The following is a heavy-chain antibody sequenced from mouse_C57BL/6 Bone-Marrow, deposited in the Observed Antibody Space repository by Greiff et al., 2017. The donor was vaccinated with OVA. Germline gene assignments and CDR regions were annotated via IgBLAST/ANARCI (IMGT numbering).Heavy chain of an antibody. CDR1: GYTFTSYW. Sequence: VQLQQPGAELVKPGASVKLSCKASGYTFTSYWMQWVNQRPGQGLEWIGEIDPSDSYTNYNQKFKGKATLTVDTSTSTAFMQLSSLTSEDYAVNYCAREGYYGRFAYWGQGTLVTVSA. CDR2: IDPSDSYT. CDR3: AREGYYGRFAY. D-gene: IGHD1-2*01. V-gene: IGHV1-50*01. J-gene: IGHJ3*01.